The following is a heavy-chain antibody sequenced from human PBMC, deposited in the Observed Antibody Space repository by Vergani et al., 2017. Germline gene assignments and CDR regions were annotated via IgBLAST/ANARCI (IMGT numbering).Heavy chain of an antibody. V-gene: IGHV1-69*09. CDR1: GYTFSNYY. D-gene: IGHD2-21*02. Sequence: QVQVVQSGAEVKKSGASVKVSCKTSGYTFSNYYMHWVRQAPGQGLEWMGRIIPVLGKTKYAQDFQGRLTITADTSTSTAYMELTSLRSQDTAVYYCARDPRGYGGDPEDYYYGMDVWGQGTTVTVSS. J-gene: IGHJ6*02. CDR3: ARDPRGYGGDPEDYYYGMDV. CDR2: IIPVLGKT.